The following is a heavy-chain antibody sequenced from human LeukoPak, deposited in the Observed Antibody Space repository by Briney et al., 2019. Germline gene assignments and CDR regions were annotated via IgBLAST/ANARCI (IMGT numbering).Heavy chain of an antibody. V-gene: IGHV4-39*07. CDR2: IYYSGTT. J-gene: IGHJ4*02. D-gene: IGHD3-3*01. CDR3: AREGEEWLIKRGFDY. CDR1: GGSVSSSTHY. Sequence: SETLSLTCTVSGGSVSSSTHYWGWIRQPPGKGLEWIGSIYYSGTTYYNPSLKSRVTISLDTSKNQFSLKLTSVTAADTAVYYCAREGEEWLIKRGFDYWGQGTLVTVSS.